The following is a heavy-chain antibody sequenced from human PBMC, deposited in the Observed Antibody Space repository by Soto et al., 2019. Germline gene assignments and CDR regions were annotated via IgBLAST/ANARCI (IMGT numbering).Heavy chain of an antibody. CDR2: ISSSSSTI. Sequence: QPGGSLRLSCAASGFTFSSYSVNWVRQAPGKGLEWVSYISSSSSTIYYADSVKGRFTISRDNAKNSLYLQMNSLRAEDTAVYYCARHPERIAEIGWFDPWGQGTLVTAPQ. J-gene: IGHJ5*02. D-gene: IGHD6-13*01. CDR3: ARHPERIAEIGWFDP. V-gene: IGHV3-48*01. CDR1: GFTFSSYS.